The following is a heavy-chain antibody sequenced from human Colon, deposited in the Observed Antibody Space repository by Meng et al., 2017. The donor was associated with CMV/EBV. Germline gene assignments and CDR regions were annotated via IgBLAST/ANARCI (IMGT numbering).Heavy chain of an antibody. CDR2: IRYNGITQ. V-gene: IGHV3-30*02. J-gene: IGHJ4*02. CDR3: AKDRLKHSGWYEGFDY. CDR1: GFSFSDYG. D-gene: IGHD6-19*01. Sequence: GGSLRLSCAASGFSFSDYGMHWVRLAPDKGLEWMTFIRYNGITQYSSSSVKGRFTVPRDNSKHTLYLQLNGLRADDTAVYYCAKDRLKHSGWYEGFDYWGQGTLVTVSS.